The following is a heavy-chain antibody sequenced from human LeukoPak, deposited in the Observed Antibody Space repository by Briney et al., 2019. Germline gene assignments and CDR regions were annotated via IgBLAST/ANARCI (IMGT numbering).Heavy chain of an antibody. Sequence: PGGSLRLSCAASGFIFSSYELNWVRQAPGKGLEWISYISNTGDNIYYADSVKGRFTISRDNAKNSLYLQMNSLRAEDTAVYYCARVRRLKDNYDILSVDYWGQGTLVTVSS. J-gene: IGHJ4*02. CDR1: GFIFSSYE. D-gene: IGHD3-9*01. V-gene: IGHV3-48*03. CDR2: ISNTGDNI. CDR3: ARVRRLKDNYDILSVDY.